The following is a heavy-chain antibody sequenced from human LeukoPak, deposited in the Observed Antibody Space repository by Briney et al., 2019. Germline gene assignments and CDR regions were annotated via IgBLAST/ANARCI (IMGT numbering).Heavy chain of an antibody. J-gene: IGHJ4*02. D-gene: IGHD5-18*01. CDR2: IIPIFGTA. V-gene: IGHV1-69*05. Sequence: SVKVSCKACGGTFSSYAISWVRQAPGQGLESMGRIIPIFGTANYAQKFQGRVTITTDESTSTAYLELSSLRSEDTAVYYCARGYSYGPGLDYWGQGTLVTVSS. CDR3: ARGYSYGPGLDY. CDR1: GGTFSSYA.